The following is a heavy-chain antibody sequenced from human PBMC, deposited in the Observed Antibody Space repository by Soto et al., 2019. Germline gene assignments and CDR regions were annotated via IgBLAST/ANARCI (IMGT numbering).Heavy chain of an antibody. D-gene: IGHD4-17*01. CDR2: ISYDGTNR. Sequence: QVHLVESGGGVVQPGRSLRLSCAASGPTFSNYAMHWVRQAPGKGLEWVAFISYDGTNRCYPDSVKGRFTISRDNSKNTVYLQMNSLKTEDTAVYYCARESSSTVTTGGGGSAKDYWGQGTLVTVSS. CDR3: ARESSSTVTTGGGGSAKDY. J-gene: IGHJ4*02. CDR1: GPTFSNYA. V-gene: IGHV3-30-3*01.